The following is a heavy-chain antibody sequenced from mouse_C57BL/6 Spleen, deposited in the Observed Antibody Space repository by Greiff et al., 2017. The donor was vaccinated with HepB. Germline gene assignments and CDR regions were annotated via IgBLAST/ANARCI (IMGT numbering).Heavy chain of an antibody. D-gene: IGHD1-1*01. CDR2: INPNNGGT. J-gene: IGHJ1*03. V-gene: IGHV1-18*01. CDR3: ARRRYGSSYRYFDV. Sequence: EVQLVESGPELVKPGASVKIPCKASGYTFTDYNMDWVKQSYGKSLEWIGDINPNNGGTIYNQKFKGKATLTVDKSSSTAYMELRSLTSEDTAVYYCARRRYGSSYRYFDVWGTGTTVTVSS. CDR1: GYTFTDYN.